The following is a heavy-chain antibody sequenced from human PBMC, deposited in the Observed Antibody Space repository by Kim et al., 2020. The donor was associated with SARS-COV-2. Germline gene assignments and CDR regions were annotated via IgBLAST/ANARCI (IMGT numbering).Heavy chain of an antibody. CDR3: AKDYYDSSGYQGAFDM. V-gene: IGHV3-23*01. J-gene: IGHJ3*02. D-gene: IGHD3-22*01. Sequence: ESGNGRYTITRDNSKKTLYLQMNSLRAEDTAVYYCAKDYYDSSGYQGAFDMWGHGTMVTVSS.